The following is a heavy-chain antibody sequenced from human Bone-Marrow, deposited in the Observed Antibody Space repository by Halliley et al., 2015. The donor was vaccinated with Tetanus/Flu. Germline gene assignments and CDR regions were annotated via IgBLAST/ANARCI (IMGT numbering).Heavy chain of an antibody. CDR2: IYHTGNS. V-gene: IGHV4-30-2*01. J-gene: IGHJ3*01. CDR1: GGSISGDYS. CDR3: ARVTLLDAFDV. Sequence: TLSLTCSISGGSISGDYSWSWIRQPPGKGLEWIGYIYHTGNSYYNPSLTSRLTISIDRSKNQISLKLPSVTAADTAVYYCARVTLLDAFDVWGPGTRVTVSS.